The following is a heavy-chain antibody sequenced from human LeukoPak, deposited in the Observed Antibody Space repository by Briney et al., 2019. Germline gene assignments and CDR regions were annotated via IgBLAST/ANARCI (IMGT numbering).Heavy chain of an antibody. V-gene: IGHV4-39*01. D-gene: IGHD4-23*01. CDR2: LDSSGST. CDR3: SRSHDYGGLYFYYYMDV. J-gene: IGHJ6*03. CDR1: GGSISSRSDY. Sequence: SETLSLTCTVSGGSISSRSDYWGWIRQTPGKGLEWIGNLDSSGSTYYNPSLKSRVTISVGTSKNQFSLNLRSVTAADTAIYFCSRSHDYGGLYFYYYMDVWGKGATVTVSS.